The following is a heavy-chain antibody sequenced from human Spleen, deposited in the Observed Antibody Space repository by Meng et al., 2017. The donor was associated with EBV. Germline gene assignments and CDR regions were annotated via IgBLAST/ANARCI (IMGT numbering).Heavy chain of an antibody. Sequence: QVPLHQAGAGLVKPSAPLSLPCGVSGGSFSDFFWTWIRQSPGKGLEWIGEIHYLGNPTYNPSLESRATISVDTSKKHFSLSLNSVTAADTGVYYCARMVSGSSLIAGLDPWGQGTLVTVSS. CDR1: GGSFSDFF. V-gene: IGHV4-34*01. D-gene: IGHD5-18*01. CDR3: ARMVSGSSLIAGLDP. J-gene: IGHJ5*02. CDR2: IHYLGNP.